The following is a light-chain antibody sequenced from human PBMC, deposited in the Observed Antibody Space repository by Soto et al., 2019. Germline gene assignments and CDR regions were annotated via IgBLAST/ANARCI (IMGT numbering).Light chain of an antibody. V-gene: IGKV3-11*01. J-gene: IGKJ5*01. CDR1: QSIGLA. CDR3: QQRNVWPPIT. CDR2: GTS. Sequence: EIVLTQSPATLSLSPGERATLSCRASQSIGLAIAWYQHKPGQAPRLLISGTSSRATGIPDRFSGSGSGTDFTLTITRLGPADFAVYYCQQRNVWPPITFGQGTRLEI.